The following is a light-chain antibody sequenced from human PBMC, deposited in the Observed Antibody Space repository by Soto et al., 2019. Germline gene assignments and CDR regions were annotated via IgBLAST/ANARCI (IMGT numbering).Light chain of an antibody. CDR2: GAS. J-gene: IGKJ4*01. Sequence: ILMPQFPVTLSLSPGDRATLSCRASQDVGNFLAWYQQKPGQAPRLLIYGASTRATGIPARFSGSGSGTDFTLTISSLQSEDFAVYYCQQYDNWPFTFGGGAKVDIK. CDR1: QDVGNF. CDR3: QQYDNWPFT. V-gene: IGKV3-15*01.